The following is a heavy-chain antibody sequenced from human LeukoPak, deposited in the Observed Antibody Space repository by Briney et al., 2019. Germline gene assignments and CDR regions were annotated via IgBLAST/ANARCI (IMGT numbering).Heavy chain of an antibody. CDR3: AREGRYSSSSYYFDY. V-gene: IGHV3-33*01. D-gene: IGHD6-6*01. J-gene: IGHJ4*02. CDR2: TWYDGSNT. CDR1: GFTSSSYG. Sequence: PRGCLRLSCAPSGFTSSSYGMRWGRQGPGRGLEWGAVTWYDGSNTNYTDSVKGRFTLSRDNSKNTLYLQMISLRAEDTAVYYCAREGRYSSSSYYFDYWGQGTLVTVSS.